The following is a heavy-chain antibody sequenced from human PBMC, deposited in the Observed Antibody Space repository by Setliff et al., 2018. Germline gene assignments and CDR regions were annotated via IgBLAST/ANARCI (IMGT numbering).Heavy chain of an antibody. CDR3: ARQIGSSLSHFYYYMDV. Sequence: GESLKISCKGSGYNFASYWIAWVRQMPGKGLEWMGIIYPDDSDTRYSPSFQGQVTISVDKSISTAYLQWSSLKASDTAMYYCARQIGSSLSHFYYYMDVWGKGTTVTVSS. CDR1: GYNFASYW. J-gene: IGHJ6*03. D-gene: IGHD6-19*01. CDR2: IYPDDSDT. V-gene: IGHV5-51*01.